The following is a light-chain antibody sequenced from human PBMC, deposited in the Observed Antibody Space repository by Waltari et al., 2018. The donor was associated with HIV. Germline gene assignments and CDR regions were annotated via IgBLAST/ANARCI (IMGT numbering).Light chain of an antibody. Sequence: EIVLTQSPATLSLSPGERAALSCRASQSVSSYLAWYQQKPGQTPRLLIYDASNRATGIPARFSGSGSGTDFTLTISALEPEDFALYYCRQRSNWPWTFGQGTKVEIK. J-gene: IGKJ1*01. CDR1: QSVSSY. CDR2: DAS. CDR3: RQRSNWPWT. V-gene: IGKV3-11*01.